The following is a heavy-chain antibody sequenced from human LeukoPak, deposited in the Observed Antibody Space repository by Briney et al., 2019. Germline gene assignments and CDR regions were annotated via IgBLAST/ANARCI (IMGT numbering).Heavy chain of an antibody. CDR3: VRENWHYDY. Sequence: ASVKVSCKASGYRFTGHHMHWVRQAPGQGLEWTGRIDPDTDDTVYAQKFQGRVTMTRDSSLNTAYMELRTLTFDDTALYYCVRENWHYDYWGQGTLVTVSS. D-gene: IGHD1-7*01. CDR1: GYRFTGHH. CDR2: IDPDTDDT. V-gene: IGHV1-2*06. J-gene: IGHJ4*02.